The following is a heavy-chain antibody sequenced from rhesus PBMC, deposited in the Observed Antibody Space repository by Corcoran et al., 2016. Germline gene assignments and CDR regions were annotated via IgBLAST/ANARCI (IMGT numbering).Heavy chain of an antibody. J-gene: IGHJ5-1*01. CDR1: GGSISGYYY. CDR2: IYGNIAST. V-gene: IGHV4-73*01. CDR3: ARDRMNTVAPADV. D-gene: IGHD4-23*01. Sequence: QVQLQQWGEGLVKPSETLSLTCAVYGGSISGYYYWSWIRQPPGKGLEWIGYIYGNIASTKYNHSLKNRVTNSKDPSKNQFSLKLSSVTAAVTALYYCARDRMNTVAPADVWGPGVLVTVSS.